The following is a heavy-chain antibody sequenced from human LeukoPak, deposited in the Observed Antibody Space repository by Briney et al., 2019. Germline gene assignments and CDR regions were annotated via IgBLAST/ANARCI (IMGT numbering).Heavy chain of an antibody. CDR2: IYTSGST. V-gene: IGHV4-4*07. J-gene: IGHJ6*03. Sequence: PSEALSLTCTVSGGSISSYYWSWIRQPAGKGLEWIGRIYTSGSTNYNPSLKSRVTMSVDTSKNQFSLKLSSVTAADTAVYYCARGGGGYTYYYYYMDVWGKGTTVTVSS. CDR3: ARGGGGYTYYYYYMDV. CDR1: GGSISSYY. D-gene: IGHD1-26*01.